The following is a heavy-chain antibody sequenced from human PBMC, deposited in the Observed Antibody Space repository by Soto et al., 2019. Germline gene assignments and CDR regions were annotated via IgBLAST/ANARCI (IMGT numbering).Heavy chain of an antibody. Sequence: EVQLLESGGGLVQPGGSLRLSCAVSGFTFSNYVMSWVRQAPGKGLEWVSAITGCGGTFYADSVRGRLTFSRDNSKTTLYLQMNSLRAGDTAVYYCAKEAATGAFSTYEVFDYWGQGTLVTVSS. CDR2: ITGCGGT. CDR3: AKEAATGAFSTYEVFDY. D-gene: IGHD4-4*01. J-gene: IGHJ4*02. V-gene: IGHV3-23*01. CDR1: GFTFSNYV.